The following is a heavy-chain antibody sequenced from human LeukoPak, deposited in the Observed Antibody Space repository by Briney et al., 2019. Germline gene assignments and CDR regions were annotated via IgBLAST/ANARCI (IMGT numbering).Heavy chain of an antibody. D-gene: IGHD4-17*01. CDR2: INPIFGSA. CDR1: GCTFSSYA. CDR3: ARSTVATRGLFDP. Sequence: SVKVSCKASGCTFSSYAISWVRQPPARGLAWMGVINPIFGSASDAQKFQGRVTITADKSTSTAYMERSSLRSEDTAVYYCARSTVATRGLFDPWGKETVDSVS. V-gene: IGHV1-69*06. J-gene: IGHJ5*02.